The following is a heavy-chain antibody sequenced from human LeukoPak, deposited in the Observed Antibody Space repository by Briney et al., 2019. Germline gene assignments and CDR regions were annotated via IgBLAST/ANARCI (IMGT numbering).Heavy chain of an antibody. J-gene: IGHJ6*03. CDR3: ARGYSGNYGERYMDV. V-gene: IGHV4-59*08. CDR1: GGSISPHY. CDR2: IYYTGTT. D-gene: IGHD1-26*01. Sequence: SETLSLTCNVSGGSISPHYWSWVRQPPGKGLEWIGNIYYTGTTNHNPSLWGRITISVDTSKNHFSLKLSSVTAGDTGVDYCARGYSGNYGERYMDVWGKGTTVTVSS.